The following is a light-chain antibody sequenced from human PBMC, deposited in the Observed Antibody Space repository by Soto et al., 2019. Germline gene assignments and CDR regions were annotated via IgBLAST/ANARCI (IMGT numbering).Light chain of an antibody. CDR3: QPWGTGIQGV. J-gene: IGLJ3*02. CDR1: SGRSSYA. Sequence: QPVLTQSPSASASLGASVKVTCTLSSGRSSYAIAWHQQQPEKGPRYLMKLNSDGSHSKGDGIPDRFSGSSSGAERYLTIALLPSAAVADYSCQPWGTGIQGVFGGGTKLTVL. V-gene: IGLV4-69*01. CDR2: LNSDGSH.